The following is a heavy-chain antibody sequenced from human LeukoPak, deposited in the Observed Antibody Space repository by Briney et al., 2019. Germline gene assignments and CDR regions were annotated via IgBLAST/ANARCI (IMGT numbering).Heavy chain of an antibody. D-gene: IGHD5-12*01. CDR2: MNPNSGNT. V-gene: IGHV1-8*01. Sequence: ASVKVSCKASGYTFTSYDINWVRQATGQGLEWMGWMNPNSGNTGYAQKFQGRVTMTMNTSISTAYMELSSLRSEDTAVYYCARGLSGWLRDDYWGQGTLVTVSS. CDR1: GYTFTSYD. J-gene: IGHJ4*02. CDR3: ARGLSGWLRDDY.